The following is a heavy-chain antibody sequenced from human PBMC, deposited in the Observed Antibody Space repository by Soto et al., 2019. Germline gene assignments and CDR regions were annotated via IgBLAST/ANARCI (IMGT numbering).Heavy chain of an antibody. Sequence: PSETLSLTCSVSGGSISTYYWGWIRQPAGKGLEWIGRIYRSGGTNFNPSLMSRVSMSVDTSKNQFSLKLSSVVAADTAVYYCARGAAAGVDYGMDVWGQGTTVTVSS. J-gene: IGHJ6*02. D-gene: IGHD6-13*01. CDR2: IYRSGGT. V-gene: IGHV4-4*07. CDR1: GGSISTYY. CDR3: ARGAAAGVDYGMDV.